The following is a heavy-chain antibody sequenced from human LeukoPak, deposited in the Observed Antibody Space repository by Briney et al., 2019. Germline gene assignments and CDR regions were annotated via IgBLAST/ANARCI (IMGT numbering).Heavy chain of an antibody. CDR1: GFTFSSYW. CDR3: AKGSTVTTSWFDP. CDR2: INSYGSTT. D-gene: IGHD4-17*01. V-gene: IGHV3-74*01. J-gene: IGHJ5*02. Sequence: GGSLRLSCAASGFTFSSYWMHWVRQAPGKGLVWVSQINSYGSTTFYADSVKGRFTISRDNAKNTVYLQMNSLRAEDTAVYYCAKGSTVTTSWFDPWGQGTLVTVSS.